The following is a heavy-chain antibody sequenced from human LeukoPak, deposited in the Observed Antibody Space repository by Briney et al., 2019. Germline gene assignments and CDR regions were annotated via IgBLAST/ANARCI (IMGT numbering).Heavy chain of an antibody. CDR1: GGSFSGYY. CDR3: ARDPHYYDSSGYLPFDY. J-gene: IGHJ4*02. CDR2: INHSGST. D-gene: IGHD3-22*01. V-gene: IGHV4-34*01. Sequence: SKTLSLTCAVYGGSFSGYYWSWIRQPPGKGLEWIGEINHSGSTNYNPSLKSRVTISVDTSKNQFSLKLSSVTAADTAVYYCARDPHYYDSSGYLPFDYWGQGTLVTVSS.